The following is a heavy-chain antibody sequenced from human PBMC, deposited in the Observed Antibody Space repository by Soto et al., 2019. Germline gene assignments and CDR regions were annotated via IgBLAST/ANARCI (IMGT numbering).Heavy chain of an antibody. J-gene: IGHJ6*02. CDR2: IYHSGST. V-gene: IGHV4-38-2*02. Sequence: ETLSLTCAVSGYSISSGYYWGWIRQPPGKGLEWIGSIYHSGSTYYNPSLKSRVTISVDTSKNQFSLKLSSVTAADTAVYYCARDVIVPATNYYYYGMDVWGQGTTV. D-gene: IGHD2-2*01. CDR1: GYSISSGYY. CDR3: ARDVIVPATNYYYYGMDV.